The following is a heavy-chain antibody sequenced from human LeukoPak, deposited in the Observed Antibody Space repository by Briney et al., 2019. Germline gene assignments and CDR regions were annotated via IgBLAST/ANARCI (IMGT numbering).Heavy chain of an antibody. CDR3: ARSHYYYYMDV. CDR2: ISAHNGNT. CDR1: GYTFTNYG. V-gene: IGHV1-18*04. J-gene: IGHJ6*03. Sequence: GASVKVSCKASGYTFTNYGLGWVRQAPGQGLEWMGWISAHNGNTNYAQNFQDRVTMTTDTSTTTTYMELSSLRSEDTAVYYCARSHYYYYMDVWGKGTTVTISS.